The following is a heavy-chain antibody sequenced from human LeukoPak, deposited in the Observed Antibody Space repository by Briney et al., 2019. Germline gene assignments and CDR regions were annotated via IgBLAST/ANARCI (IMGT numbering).Heavy chain of an antibody. CDR3: AKDLNVGSTFYGMDV. V-gene: IGHV3-23*01. D-gene: IGHD2-2*01. CDR1: GFTFSSYA. Sequence: GSLRLSCAASGFTFSSYAMSWVRQAPGKGLEWVSAISGSGGSTYYADSVKGRFTISRDNSKNTLYLQMNSLRAEDTAVYYCAKDLNVGSTFYGMDVWGQGTTVTVSS. CDR2: ISGSGGST. J-gene: IGHJ6*02.